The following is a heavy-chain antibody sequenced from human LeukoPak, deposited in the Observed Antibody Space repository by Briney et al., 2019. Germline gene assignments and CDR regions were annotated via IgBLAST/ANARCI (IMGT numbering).Heavy chain of an antibody. Sequence: GGSLRLSCAASGFNFSSYAMHWVRQAPGKGLEWVAVISFDGTNTYYADSLKGRFSVSRDNSKNTVYLQLNSLRPEDTATYFCAKDRIQLWPRNPPHEIDFWGHGTLVAVSS. D-gene: IGHD5-18*01. CDR3: AKDRIQLWPRNPPHEIDF. CDR2: ISFDGTNT. J-gene: IGHJ4*01. CDR1: GFNFSSYA. V-gene: IGHV3-30*04.